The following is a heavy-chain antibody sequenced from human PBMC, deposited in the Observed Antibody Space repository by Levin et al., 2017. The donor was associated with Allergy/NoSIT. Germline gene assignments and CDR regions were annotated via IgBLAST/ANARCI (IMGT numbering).Heavy chain of an antibody. V-gene: IGHV1-18*01. CDR1: GYTFTSYG. Sequence: ASVKVSCKASGYTFTSYGISWVRQAPGQGLEWMGWISAYNGNTNYAQKLQGRVTMTTDTSTSTAYMELRSLRSDDTAVYYCARSEGYYDILTGQDAFDSWGQGTMVTVSS. D-gene: IGHD3-9*01. CDR2: ISAYNGNT. J-gene: IGHJ3*02. CDR3: ARSEGYYDILTGQDAFDS.